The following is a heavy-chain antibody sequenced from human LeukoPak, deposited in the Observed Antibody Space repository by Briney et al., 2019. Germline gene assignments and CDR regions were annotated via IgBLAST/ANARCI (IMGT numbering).Heavy chain of an antibody. CDR3: AKGAEGDY. Sequence: GGSLRLSCAASGFTFSSYGMHWVRQAPGKGLEWVAVISYDGSNKYYADSVKGRFTISRDNSKNTLYLQMNSLRAEDTAVYYCAKGAEGDYWAREPWSPSPQ. D-gene: IGHD1-26*01. J-gene: IGHJ4*02. CDR1: GFTFSSYG. CDR2: ISYDGSNK. V-gene: IGHV3-30*18.